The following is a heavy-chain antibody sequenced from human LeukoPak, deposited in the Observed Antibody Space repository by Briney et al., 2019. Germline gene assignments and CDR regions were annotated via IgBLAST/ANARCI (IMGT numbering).Heavy chain of an antibody. Sequence: PGGSLRHSCAASGFTFSNYWMSWVRQAPGKGLEWVANIKEDGSEKNYVDSVKGRFTISRDNAKNSLYLQMNSLRAEDTAIYYCARAGYSRGWFYSQGCWGQGILVTVSS. V-gene: IGHV3-7*04. D-gene: IGHD6-19*01. J-gene: IGHJ4*02. CDR2: IKEDGSEK. CDR1: GFTFSNYW. CDR3: ARAGYSRGWFYSQGC.